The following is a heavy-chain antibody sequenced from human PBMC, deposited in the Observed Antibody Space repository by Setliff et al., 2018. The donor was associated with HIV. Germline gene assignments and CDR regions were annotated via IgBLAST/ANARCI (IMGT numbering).Heavy chain of an antibody. CDR2: IYPGST. CDR1: GGSIISDIFY. V-gene: IGHV4-39*01. D-gene: IGHD2-8*02. J-gene: IGHJ4*02. CDR3: ARYTVGSMLDY. Sequence: SETLSLTCSVSGGSIISDIFYWGWIRQPPGKGLEWIGSIYPGSTKYNPSLRRRLTISLDSSTNQFSVTLSSVTAADTAMYYCARYTVGSMLDYWGPGTLVTAPQ.